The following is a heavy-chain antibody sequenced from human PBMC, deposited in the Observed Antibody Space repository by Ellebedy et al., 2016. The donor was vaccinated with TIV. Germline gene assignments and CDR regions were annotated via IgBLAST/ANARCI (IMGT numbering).Heavy chain of an antibody. Sequence: MPSETLSLTCTVSGASISSYYWSWIRPPPGKGLEWIGHIYYNENTNYNPSLKSRVTISVDTSKNQFSLNLNSVTAADTAVYFCASTPFSAGSGYHPHDYWGQGILVTVSS. CDR2: IYYNENT. D-gene: IGHD5-12*01. CDR3: ASTPFSAGSGYHPHDY. J-gene: IGHJ4*02. CDR1: GASISSYY. V-gene: IGHV4-59*08.